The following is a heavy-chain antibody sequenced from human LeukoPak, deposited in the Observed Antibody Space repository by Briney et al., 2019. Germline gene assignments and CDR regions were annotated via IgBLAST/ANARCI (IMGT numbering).Heavy chain of an antibody. D-gene: IGHD6-19*01. CDR2: IYYSGST. V-gene: IGHV4-59*01. CDR3: AREGSGWRTDAFDI. Sequence: PSESLSLTCTVSGGSISSYYWSWIRQPPGKGLEWVGYIYYSGSTNYNPSLKSRVTISVDTSKNQFSLKLSSVTAADTAVYYCAREGSGWRTDAFDIWGQGTMVTVSS. CDR1: GGSISSYY. J-gene: IGHJ3*02.